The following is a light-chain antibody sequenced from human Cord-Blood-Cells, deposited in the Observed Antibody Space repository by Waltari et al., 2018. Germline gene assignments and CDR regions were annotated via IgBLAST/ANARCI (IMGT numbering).Light chain of an antibody. CDR3: AAWDDSLNGPV. J-gene: IGLJ3*02. V-gene: IGLV1-36*01. CDR2: YDD. CDR1: SSNIGNNA. Sequence: QSVLTQPPSVSEAPRQRVTIPCSGSSSNIGNNAVNWYQPPPGKAPKLLIYYDDLLPSGVSDRFSGSKSGTSASLAISGLQSEDEADYYCAAWDDSLNGPVFGGGTKLTVL.